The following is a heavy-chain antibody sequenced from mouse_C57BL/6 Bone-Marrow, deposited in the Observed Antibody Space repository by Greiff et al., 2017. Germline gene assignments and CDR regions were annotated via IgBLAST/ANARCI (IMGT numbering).Heavy chain of an antibody. CDR1: GYTFTDYY. CDR2: IYPGSGNT. V-gene: IGHV1-76*01. D-gene: IGHD1-1*01. Sequence: QVQLKESGAELVRPGASVKLSCKASGYTFTDYYINWVKQRPGQGLEWIARIYPGSGNTYYNEKFKGKATLTADTSSNTAYLQLSSLTSEDTAIYYCARSPYYGSSYGYFDVWGTGTTVTVSS. J-gene: IGHJ1*03. CDR3: ARSPYYGSSYGYFDV.